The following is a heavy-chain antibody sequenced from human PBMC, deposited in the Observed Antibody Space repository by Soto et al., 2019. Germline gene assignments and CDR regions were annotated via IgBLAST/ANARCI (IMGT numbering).Heavy chain of an antibody. Sequence: QLQLQESGPGLVKPSETLSLTCTVSGGSISSSSYYWGWIRQPPGKGLEWIGSIYYSGSTYYNPSLKSRVTKSVNPSKNQFSLKLSSVTAADTAVYYCARPDTRVVIPTACAFDIWGQGTMVTVSS. CDR3: ARPDTRVVIPTACAFDI. CDR1: GGSISSSSYY. V-gene: IGHV4-39*01. J-gene: IGHJ3*02. D-gene: IGHD3-22*01. CDR2: IYYSGST.